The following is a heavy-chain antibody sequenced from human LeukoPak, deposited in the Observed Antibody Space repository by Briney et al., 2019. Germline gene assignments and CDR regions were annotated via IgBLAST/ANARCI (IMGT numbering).Heavy chain of an antibody. J-gene: IGHJ4*02. CDR3: ARAINTLVSSGWPTIDY. CDR1: GFSFSSYG. CDR2: IRYDGSNK. D-gene: IGHD6-19*01. V-gene: IGHV3-30*02. Sequence: GSLRLSCAASGFSFSSYGMHWVRRAPGKGVEGGAFIRYDGSNKYYADSVKGRFTISRDNSKNTLYLQMNSLRAEDTAVYYCARAINTLVSSGWPTIDYWGQGTLVTVSS.